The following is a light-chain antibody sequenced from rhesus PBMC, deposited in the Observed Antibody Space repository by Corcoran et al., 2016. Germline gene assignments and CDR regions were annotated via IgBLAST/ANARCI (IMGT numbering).Light chain of an antibody. V-gene: IGLV3-40*01. Sequence: SYELTQPRSVSVSPGQTARITCGGDNIGGKSVQWYQQKPPQAPVLVIYVDSERPSGIPERVAGSNSGNTATLTISGVEAGDEGDSYLQVWYSSSDHSVFRSGTNLTVL. J-gene: IGLJ6*01. CDR1: NIGGKS. CDR2: VDS. CDR3: QVWYSSSDHSV.